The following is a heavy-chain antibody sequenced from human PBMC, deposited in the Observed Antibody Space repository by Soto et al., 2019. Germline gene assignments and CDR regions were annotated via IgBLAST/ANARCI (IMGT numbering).Heavy chain of an antibody. Sequence: GGSLRLSCTASGFTFGDYAMSWFRQAPGKGLEWVGFIRSKAYGGTTEYAASVKGRFTISRDDSKSIAYLQMNSLKTEDTAVYYCTRLPYGDYLYYYYYGMDVSGQATTVTVSS. D-gene: IGHD4-17*01. J-gene: IGHJ6*02. CDR3: TRLPYGDYLYYYYYGMDV. CDR1: GFTFGDYA. CDR2: IRSKAYGGTT. V-gene: IGHV3-49*03.